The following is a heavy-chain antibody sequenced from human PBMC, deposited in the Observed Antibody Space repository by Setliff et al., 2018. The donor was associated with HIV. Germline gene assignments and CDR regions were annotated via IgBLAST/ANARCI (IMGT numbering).Heavy chain of an antibody. V-gene: IGHV4-61*09. J-gene: IGHJ5*02. D-gene: IGHD2-2*03. Sequence: PSETLSLTCTVSGDSMNSVSYSWAWLRQSAGKGPEWIGHVYARGSANYNPSLTSRVTIPVPTSKNQFSLNLNSVTAADTATYYCARAKTIGSSALFLDPWGQGTPVTVSS. CDR3: ARAKTIGSSALFLDP. CDR1: GDSMNSVSYS. CDR2: VYARGSA.